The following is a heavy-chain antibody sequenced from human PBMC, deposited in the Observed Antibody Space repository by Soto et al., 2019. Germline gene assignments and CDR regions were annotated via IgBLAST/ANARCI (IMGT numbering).Heavy chain of an antibody. J-gene: IGHJ4*02. CDR3: AILYSSSWYDCL. D-gene: IGHD6-13*01. CDR2: ISGSGGTT. CDR1: GFTFSTSA. Sequence: GGSLRLSCAASGFTFSTSAMRWVRQAPGKGLEWVSGISGSGGTTYYADSVRGRFTISRDNSKNTLYLQMNSLRAADTLVYSCAILYSSSWYDCLWGQGTXVTVSS. V-gene: IGHV3-23*01.